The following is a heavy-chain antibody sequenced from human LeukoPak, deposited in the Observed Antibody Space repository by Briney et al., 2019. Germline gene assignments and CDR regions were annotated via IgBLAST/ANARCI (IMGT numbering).Heavy chain of an antibody. Sequence: GGSLRLSCAASGFTFYDYGMSWVRQAPGKGLEWVSGINWNGGSTGYADSVKGRFTISRDNAKNSLYLQMNSLRAEDTALYYCAREDIAAAVSDYYMDVWGKGTTVTVSS. CDR1: GFTFYDYG. CDR3: AREDIAAAVSDYYMDV. D-gene: IGHD6-13*01. CDR2: INWNGGST. J-gene: IGHJ6*03. V-gene: IGHV3-20*04.